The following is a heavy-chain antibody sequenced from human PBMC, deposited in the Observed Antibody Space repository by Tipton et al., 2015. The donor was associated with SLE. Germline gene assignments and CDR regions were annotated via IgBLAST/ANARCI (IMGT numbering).Heavy chain of an antibody. CDR3: AREIAARPTRFDY. J-gene: IGHJ4*02. V-gene: IGHV3-30*04. CDR2: ISYDGSYE. Sequence: SLRLSCAASGFTFSSYSMNWVRQAPDEGLDWVAVISYDGSYENYADSVKGRFTISRDNSKNTVYLQMNSLRVEDTALYYCAREIAARPTRFDYWGQGILVTVSS. D-gene: IGHD6-6*01. CDR1: GFTFSSYS.